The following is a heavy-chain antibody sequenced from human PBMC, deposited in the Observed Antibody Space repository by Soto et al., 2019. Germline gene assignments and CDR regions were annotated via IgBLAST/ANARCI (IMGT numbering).Heavy chain of an antibody. CDR2: ISSSSSTI. V-gene: IGHV3-48*01. Sequence: EVQLVESGGGLVQPGGSLRLSCAASGFTFSSYSMNWVRQAPGKGLEWVSYISSSSSTIYYADSVKGRFTISRDNAKNSLYLQMNSLRAEDTAVYYCAGTELWGAFDIWGQGTMVTVSS. J-gene: IGHJ3*02. CDR3: AGTELWGAFDI. D-gene: IGHD3-10*01. CDR1: GFTFSSYS.